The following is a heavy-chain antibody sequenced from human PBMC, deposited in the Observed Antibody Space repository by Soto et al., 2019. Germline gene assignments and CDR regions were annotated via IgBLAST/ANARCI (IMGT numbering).Heavy chain of an antibody. D-gene: IGHD1-26*01. CDR3: ARDRTRGGAPPY. Sequence: EVQLVESGGGLVKPGGSLRLSCAASGFTFSSYSMNWVRQAPGKGLEWVSSISSSSSYIYYADSVKGRFTISRDNAKNSMYLQVNSMSAEDTAVDECARDRTRGGAPPYWGQGTMVTVSS. V-gene: IGHV3-21*01. CDR1: GFTFSSYS. CDR2: ISSSSSYI. J-gene: IGHJ4*01.